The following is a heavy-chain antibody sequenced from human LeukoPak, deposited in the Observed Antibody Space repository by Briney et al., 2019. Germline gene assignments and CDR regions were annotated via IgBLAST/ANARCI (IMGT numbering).Heavy chain of an antibody. CDR3: VRPARGSYYFDY. CDR2: ISSDGNNN. Sequence: GGSLRLSCAASGFTFSSHDMHWVRQARAKELEWVAVISSDGNNNVYADSVKGRFTISRDNSKNTLYLQMNSLRVEDTAVYYCVRPARGSYYFDYWGQGTLVTVSS. V-gene: IGHV3-30-3*01. D-gene: IGHD1-26*01. J-gene: IGHJ4*02. CDR1: GFTFSSHD.